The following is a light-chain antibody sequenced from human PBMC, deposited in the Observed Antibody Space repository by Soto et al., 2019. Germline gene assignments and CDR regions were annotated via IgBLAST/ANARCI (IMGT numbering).Light chain of an antibody. Sequence: DIQMTQSPSTLSASVGDRVTITCRAGQSISSWLAWYQQKPGKAPKLLIYKASTLESGVPSRFSGSGSGTEFTLTISSLQPDDFATYYCQQYKTYCTFGPGTKVDIK. CDR3: QQYKTYCT. J-gene: IGKJ3*01. CDR2: KAS. V-gene: IGKV1-5*03. CDR1: QSISSW.